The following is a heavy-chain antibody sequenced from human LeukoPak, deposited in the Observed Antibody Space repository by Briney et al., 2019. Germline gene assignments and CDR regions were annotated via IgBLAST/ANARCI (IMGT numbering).Heavy chain of an antibody. CDR3: ASKGCTGGNCKHYFDY. CDR1: GFTFSYYW. CDR2: IKQDGSEE. D-gene: IGHD2-8*02. J-gene: IGHJ4*02. V-gene: IGHV3-7*03. Sequence: GGSLRLSCAASGFTFSYYWMSWVRQAPGKGLEWVANIKQDGSEEYYVDSVKGRFTISRDNAKNSLYLQMNSLRAEDTAVYYCASKGCTGGNCKHYFDYWGQGTLVTVAS.